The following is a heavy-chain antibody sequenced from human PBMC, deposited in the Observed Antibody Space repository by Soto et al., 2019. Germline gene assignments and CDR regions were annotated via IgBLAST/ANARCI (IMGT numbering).Heavy chain of an antibody. V-gene: IGHV1-69*12. D-gene: IGHD2-2*01. CDR2: IIPIFGTA. Sequence: QVQLVQSGAEVKEPGSSVKVSCKVSGGTFNTFAISWVRQAPGQGLQWMGGIIPIFGTANYAQKFQGRVTITADASTTTSYMELSGLRSEDTAVYYWARDPCISTTCYHDFWGQGTLVTVSS. CDR1: GGTFNTFA. J-gene: IGHJ4*02. CDR3: ARDPCISTTCYHDF.